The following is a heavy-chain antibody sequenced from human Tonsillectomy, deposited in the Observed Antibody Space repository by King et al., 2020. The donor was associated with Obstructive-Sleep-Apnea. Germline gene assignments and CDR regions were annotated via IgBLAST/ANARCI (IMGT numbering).Heavy chain of an antibody. CDR1: GYSISSGYY. D-gene: IGHD4-17*01. Sequence: VQLQESGPGLVKPSETLSLTCTVSGYSISSGYYWGWIRQPPGKGLEWIGSIYHSGSTYYNPSLKSRVTISVDTSKNQFSLKLSSVTAADTAVYYCARDLPTVTTSWFDPWGQGTLVTVSS. CDR3: ARDLPTVTTSWFDP. CDR2: IYHSGST. V-gene: IGHV4-38-2*02. J-gene: IGHJ5*02.